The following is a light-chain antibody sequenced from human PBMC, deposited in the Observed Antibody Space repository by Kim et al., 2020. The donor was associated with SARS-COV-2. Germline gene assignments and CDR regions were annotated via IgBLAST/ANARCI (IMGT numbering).Light chain of an antibody. V-gene: IGKV3-20*01. CDR1: QSVSSTY. CDR3: QQYGSSPYT. J-gene: IGKJ2*01. Sequence: EIVLTQSPGTLSLSPGERATLSCRASQSVSSTYLAWYQQKPGRAPRLLMYAASTRATGIPDRFSGSGSGTDFTLTISRLEPEDFAAYHCQQYGSSPYTFGQGTKLE. CDR2: AAS.